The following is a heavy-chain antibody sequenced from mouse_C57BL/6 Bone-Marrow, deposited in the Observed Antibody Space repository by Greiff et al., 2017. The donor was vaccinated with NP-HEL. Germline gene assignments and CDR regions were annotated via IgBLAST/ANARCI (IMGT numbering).Heavy chain of an antibody. CDR3: ARAIYYGNYAFFDY. V-gene: IGHV5-16*01. D-gene: IGHD2-1*01. Sequence: DVKLVESEGGLVQPGSSMKLSCTASGFTFSDYYMAWVRQVPEKGLEWVANINYDGSSTYYLDSLKSRFIISRDNAKNILYLQMSSLKSEDTATYYCARAIYYGNYAFFDYWGQGTTLTVSS. CDR2: INYDGSST. J-gene: IGHJ2*01. CDR1: GFTFSDYY.